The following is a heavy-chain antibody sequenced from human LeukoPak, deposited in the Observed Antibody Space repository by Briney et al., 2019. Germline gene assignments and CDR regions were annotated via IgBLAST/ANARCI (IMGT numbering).Heavy chain of an antibody. CDR3: AKDPVGATAPVN. J-gene: IGHJ4*02. Sequence: PGGSLRLSCAASGFTFSSYGMHWVRQAPGTGLEWLAFIRYDGSNKYYADSVKGRFTISRDNSKNTLYLQMNSLRDEDTAVYYCAKDPVGATAPVNWGQGTLVTVSS. V-gene: IGHV3-30*02. CDR2: IRYDGSNK. D-gene: IGHD1-26*01. CDR1: GFTFSSYG.